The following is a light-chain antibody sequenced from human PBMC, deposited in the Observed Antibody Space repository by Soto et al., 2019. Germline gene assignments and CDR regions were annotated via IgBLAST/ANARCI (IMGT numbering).Light chain of an antibody. CDR2: VAS. CDR1: QDISNY. J-gene: IGKJ3*01. CDR3: QQYDNRPPYT. V-gene: IGKV1-33*01. Sequence: DIQMTQSPSSLSASVGDRVTITCQASQDISNYLNWYQQKPGKAPKLLIYVASNLETGVPSRFSGSRSGTDFTFTISSLQPEDIATYYYQQYDNRPPYTCRPGTKVDI.